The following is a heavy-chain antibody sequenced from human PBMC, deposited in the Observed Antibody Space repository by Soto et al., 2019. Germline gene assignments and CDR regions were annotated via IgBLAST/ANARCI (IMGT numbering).Heavy chain of an antibody. J-gene: IGHJ5*02. Sequence: QLQLQESGPGLVKPLETLSLICTVSGGSISSRNYYWGWIRQPPGKGLEWIGSIYYNGFTYYNPSPKSRVSISAESSKRQSSLRLSSVTATTLGVYDSARQAQFWSGGAGFHPWGQATLVPVSS. D-gene: IGHD3-3*01. CDR2: IYYNGFT. V-gene: IGHV4-39*01. CDR3: ARQAQFWSGGAGFHP. CDR1: GGSISSRNYY.